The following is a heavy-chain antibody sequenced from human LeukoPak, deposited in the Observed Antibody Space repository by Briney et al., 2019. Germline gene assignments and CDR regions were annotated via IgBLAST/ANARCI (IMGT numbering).Heavy chain of an antibody. D-gene: IGHD6-6*01. V-gene: IGHV3-48*04. CDR1: GFTFSSYS. Sequence: GGSLRLSCAASGFTFSSYSMNWVRQAPGKGLEWVSYISSSSSTIYYADSVKGRFTISRDNAKNSLYMQMNSLRAEDTAVYYCARRYEYTTSPVDYWGQGTLVTVSS. CDR3: ARRYEYTTSPVDY. J-gene: IGHJ4*02. CDR2: ISSSSSTI.